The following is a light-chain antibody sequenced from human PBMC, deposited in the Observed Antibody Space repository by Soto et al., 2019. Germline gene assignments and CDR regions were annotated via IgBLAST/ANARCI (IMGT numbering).Light chain of an antibody. Sequence: QLVLTQPPSASGTPGQRVTISCSGSSSNIGSKTVNWYQQLPGTAPKLLIYSNNQRPSGVPDRFSGSKSGTSASLAISGLQYEDEGDYYCAAWDDSLNGVVFGGGTKLTVL. CDR1: SSNIGSKT. V-gene: IGLV1-44*01. J-gene: IGLJ2*01. CDR3: AAWDDSLNGVV. CDR2: SNN.